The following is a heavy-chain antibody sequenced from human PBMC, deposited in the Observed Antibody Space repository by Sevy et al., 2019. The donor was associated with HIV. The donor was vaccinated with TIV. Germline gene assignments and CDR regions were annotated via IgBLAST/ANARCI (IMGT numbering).Heavy chain of an antibody. CDR2: IYHSGST. J-gene: IGHJ6*02. Sequence: SETLSLTCTVSGGSISSGGYYWSWIRQHPGKGLEWIGEIYHSGSTNYNPSLKSRVTISVDKSKTQFSLKLSSVTAAETAVYYCARGQGNYDFWSGYSDYYYGIDVWGQGTTVTVSS. CDR1: GGSISSGGYY. CDR3: ARGQGNYDFWSGYSDYYYGIDV. V-gene: IGHV4-31*03. D-gene: IGHD3-3*01.